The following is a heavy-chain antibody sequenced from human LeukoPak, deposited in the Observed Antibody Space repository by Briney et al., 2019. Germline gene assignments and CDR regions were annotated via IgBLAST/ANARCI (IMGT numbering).Heavy chain of an antibody. CDR1: GFTFSSYS. D-gene: IGHD5-24*01. V-gene: IGHV3-73*01. J-gene: IGHJ4*02. Sequence: RPGGSLRLSCAASGFTFSSYSMNWVRRAPGKGLEWVGRIRSKANSYATAYAASVKGRFTISRDDSKNTAYLQMNSLKTEDTAVYYCSRSSDGYISDYWGQGTLVTVSS. CDR3: SRSSDGYISDY. CDR2: IRSKANSYAT.